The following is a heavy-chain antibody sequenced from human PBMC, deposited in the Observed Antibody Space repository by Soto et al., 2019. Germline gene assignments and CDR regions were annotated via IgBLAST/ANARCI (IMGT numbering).Heavy chain of an antibody. CDR3: ARQGFGPLHGLVDV. CDR1: GGSFSGYY. CDR2: INHSGST. Sequence: PSETLSLTCAVYGGSFSGYYWTWIRQPPGTGLEWIGEINHSGSTNYNPSLKSRVTISVDTSKNQFSLKLTSVTAADTAVYYCARQGFGPLHGLVDVWGQGTTVTVSS. J-gene: IGHJ6*02. V-gene: IGHV4-34*01. D-gene: IGHD3-10*01.